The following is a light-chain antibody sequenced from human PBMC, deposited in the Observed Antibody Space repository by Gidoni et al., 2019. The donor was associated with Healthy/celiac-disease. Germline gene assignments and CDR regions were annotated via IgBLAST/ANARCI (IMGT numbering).Light chain of an antibody. J-gene: IGKJ5*01. CDR1: QSVSSN. Sequence: EIVLTQSPATLSVSPGERATLSCRASQSVSSNLAWYQQKPGQAPRLLSYGASTRATGIPARFSGSGSGTEFNLTISSMQSEDFAVYYCQQYNNWPPITFGQGTRLEIK. CDR2: GAS. V-gene: IGKV3-15*01. CDR3: QQYNNWPPIT.